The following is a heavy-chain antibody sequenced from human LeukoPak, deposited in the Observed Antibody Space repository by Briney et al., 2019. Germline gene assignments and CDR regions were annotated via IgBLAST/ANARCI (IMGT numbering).Heavy chain of an antibody. J-gene: IGHJ3*02. D-gene: IGHD4-23*01. CDR3: ARDGNFDI. Sequence: ASAKVSCKASGYTFTDYYIHWVRQAPGQGLEWVGWINPDSGDTNSAQKFQGRVTMTRDTSISTVYMEVTGLRSDDTAVYYCARDGNFDIWGQGTMVTISS. V-gene: IGHV1-2*02. CDR2: INPDSGDT. CDR1: GYTFTDYY.